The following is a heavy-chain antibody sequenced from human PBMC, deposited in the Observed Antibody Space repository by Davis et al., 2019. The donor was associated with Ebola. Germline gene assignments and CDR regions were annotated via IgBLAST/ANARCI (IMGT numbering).Heavy chain of an antibody. J-gene: IGHJ6*02. D-gene: IGHD3/OR15-3a*01. CDR1: GDSISTYY. CDR2: FYYSVGT. Sequence: SETLSLTCNVSGDSISTYYWSWIRQPPGKGPEWIGKFYYSVGTNYNPSLKSRVTISIDTSKNQFSLKLSSVTAADTAVYYCARARPWAGYGMDVWGQGTTVTVSS. CDR3: ARARPWAGYGMDV. V-gene: IGHV4-59*08.